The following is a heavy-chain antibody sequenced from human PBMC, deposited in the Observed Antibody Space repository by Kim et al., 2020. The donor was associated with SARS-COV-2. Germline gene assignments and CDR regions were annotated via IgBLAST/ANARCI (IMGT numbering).Heavy chain of an antibody. V-gene: IGHV1-18*04. Sequence: ASVKVSCKASGYTFTSYGISWVRQAPGQGLEWMGWISAYNGNTNYAQKLQGRVTMTTDTSTSTAYMELRSLRSDDTAVYYCARDGRYYYGSGNPASYNWFDPWGQGTLVTVSS. CDR3: ARDGRYYYGSGNPASYNWFDP. D-gene: IGHD3-10*01. CDR1: GYTFTSYG. CDR2: ISAYNGNT. J-gene: IGHJ5*02.